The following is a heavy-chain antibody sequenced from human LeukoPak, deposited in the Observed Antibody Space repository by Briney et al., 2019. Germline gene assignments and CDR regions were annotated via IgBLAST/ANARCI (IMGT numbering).Heavy chain of an antibody. CDR3: ARDSSTVFDAFDI. CDR2: ISSSSSYI. V-gene: IGHV3-21*01. CDR1: GFTFSSYS. J-gene: IGHJ3*02. Sequence: GGSLRLSCAASGFTFSSYSMNWVRQAPGKGLEWVSSISSSSSYIYYADSVKGRFTISRDNAKNSLYLQMNSLRAEDTVVYYCARDSSTVFDAFDIWGQGTMVTVSS. D-gene: IGHD6-13*01.